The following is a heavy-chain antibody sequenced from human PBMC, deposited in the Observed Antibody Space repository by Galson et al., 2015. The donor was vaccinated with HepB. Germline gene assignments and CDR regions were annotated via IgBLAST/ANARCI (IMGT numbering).Heavy chain of an antibody. D-gene: IGHD2-2*01. CDR3: AKDESTSSWSSWLFDH. CDR2: ISTQGGET. V-gene: IGHV3-23*01. Sequence: SLRLSCAASGFTFGTYAMSWVRQAPGKGLEWVSSISTQGGETYFADSVKGRFTISRDNSKNTVYLQMSSLRADDTAVYYCAKDESTSSWSSWLFDHWGQGTLVTVSS. CDR1: GFTFGTYA. J-gene: IGHJ4*02.